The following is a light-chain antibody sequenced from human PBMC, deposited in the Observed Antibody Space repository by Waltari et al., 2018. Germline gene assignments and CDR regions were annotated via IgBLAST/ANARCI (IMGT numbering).Light chain of an antibody. V-gene: IGLV3-9*01. Sequence: SFEVSQPLSVSVALVQTARLSCVANHIGSPTVHWLQQKPGQAPLLVIYRDRDRPSGIPERFSGSKSGTTATLTISGAQAGDEADYYCQVWGSGTVFGGGTKLTVL. CDR3: QVWGSGTV. CDR2: RDR. CDR1: HIGSPT. J-gene: IGLJ2*01.